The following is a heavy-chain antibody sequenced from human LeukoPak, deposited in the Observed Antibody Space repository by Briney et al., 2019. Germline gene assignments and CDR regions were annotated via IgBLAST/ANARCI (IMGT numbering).Heavy chain of an antibody. CDR3: ARDSGRYGYYMDV. V-gene: IGHV3-48*01. Sequence: GRSLRLSCAASGFTLTSHRLNWVRQAPGEGLEWVSDIRRGSTDIHHADSVTGRFSLSRDNAKNSLYLQMNSLRVEDTAVYYCARDSGRYGYYMDVWGKGTAVTVSS. CDR2: IRRGSTDI. J-gene: IGHJ6*03. CDR1: GFTLTSHR. D-gene: IGHD1-26*01.